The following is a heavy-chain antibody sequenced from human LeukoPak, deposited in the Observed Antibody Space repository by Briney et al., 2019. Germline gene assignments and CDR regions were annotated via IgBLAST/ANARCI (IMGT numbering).Heavy chain of an antibody. D-gene: IGHD2/OR15-2a*01. V-gene: IGHV3-7*01. J-gene: IGHJ4*02. CDR1: GFTFSSYW. CDR2: IKQDGSEK. Sequence: GGSLRLSCAASGFTFSSYWMSWVPQAPGRGLECVANIKQDGSEKYYVDSVKGPFTISRDNAKNSLYLQMNSLRAEDSAVYYCARENSSPFDYWGQGTLVTVSS. CDR3: ARENSSPFDY.